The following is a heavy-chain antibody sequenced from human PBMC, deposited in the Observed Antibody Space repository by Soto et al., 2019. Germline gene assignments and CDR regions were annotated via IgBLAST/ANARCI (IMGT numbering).Heavy chain of an antibody. CDR2: ISTDGSIT. Sequence: VQLVESGGDLVKPGGPLGLSVPPFGLFLINYRRLWARQPPGKGLVWFSRISTDGSITDYADSVKGRFTVSRDNAKNTLYLQMNSLRAEDTAVYYCARDTDGLHYWGQGTLVTVSS. J-gene: IGHJ4*02. CDR1: GLFLINYR. CDR3: ARDTDGLHY. V-gene: IGHV3-74*01.